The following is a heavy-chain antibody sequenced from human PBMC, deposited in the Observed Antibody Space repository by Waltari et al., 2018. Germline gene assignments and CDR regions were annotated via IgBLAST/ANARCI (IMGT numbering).Heavy chain of an antibody. CDR2: IGGSGTFL. V-gene: IGHV3-21*06. D-gene: IGHD4-17*01. Sequence: EVNLVEPGGGLVKPGESWRRSCAVSGCFLGNYGLNWVLQAPGKRLGWVSFIGGSGTFLYYGESVKGRFTMSRDNAKNLLSLQMNGLRGEDSGVYYCARGRMTTMLTPWDFWGHGTLVTVSS. CDR3: ARGRMTTMLTPWDF. J-gene: IGHJ1*01. CDR1: GCFLGNYG.